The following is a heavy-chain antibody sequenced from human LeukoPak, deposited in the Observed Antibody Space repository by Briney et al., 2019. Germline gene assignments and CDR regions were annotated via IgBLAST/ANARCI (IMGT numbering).Heavy chain of an antibody. V-gene: IGHV3-23*01. CDR3: AKAHLLEWLLNY. Sequence: GGSLRLSCAASGFTFSSYAMSWVRQAPGKGLEWVSAISGSGGSTYYADSVKGRLTISRDNSKNTLYLQMNSLRAEDTAVYYCAKAHLLEWLLNYWGQGTLVTVSS. CDR2: ISGSGGST. D-gene: IGHD3-3*01. CDR1: GFTFSSYA. J-gene: IGHJ4*02.